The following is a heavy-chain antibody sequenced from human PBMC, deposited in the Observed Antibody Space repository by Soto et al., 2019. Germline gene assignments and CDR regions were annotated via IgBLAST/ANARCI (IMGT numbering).Heavy chain of an antibody. V-gene: IGHV3-48*02. CDR3: ARDNWNDHAGYYYYGMYV. CDR1: GFTLSSYS. D-gene: IGHD1-20*01. CDR2: ISSSSSTI. Sequence: EVQLVESGGGLVQPGGSLRLSCAASGFTLSSYSMNWVRQAPGKGLEWVSYISSSSSTIYYADSVKGRFTISRDNAKNSLYLQMNSLRDEDTAVYYCARDNWNDHAGYYYYGMYVWGQGTTVTVSS. J-gene: IGHJ6*02.